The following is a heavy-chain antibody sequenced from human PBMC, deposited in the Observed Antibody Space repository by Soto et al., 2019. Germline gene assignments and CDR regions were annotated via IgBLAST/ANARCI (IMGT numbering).Heavy chain of an antibody. J-gene: IGHJ4*02. Sequence: GGSLRLSCAASGFTFDDYGMSWVRQAPGKGLEWVANIKQDGSEKYYVDSVKGRFTISRDNAKNSLYLQMNSLRAEDTAVYYCARDGSGWSVYWGQGTLVTVSS. D-gene: IGHD6-19*01. V-gene: IGHV3-7*01. CDR3: ARDGSGWSVY. CDR1: GFTFDDYG. CDR2: IKQDGSEK.